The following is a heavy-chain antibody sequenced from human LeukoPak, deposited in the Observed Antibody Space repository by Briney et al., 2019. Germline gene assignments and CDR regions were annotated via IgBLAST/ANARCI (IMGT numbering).Heavy chain of an antibody. CDR1: GFTFSSYA. J-gene: IGHJ4*02. Sequence: PGGSLRLSCAASGFTFSSYAMHWVRQAPGKGLEWVAVISYDGSNKYYADSVKGRFTISRDNSKNTLYLQMNSLRAEDTAVYYCARDRSGFGELSYYFDYWGQGTLVTVSS. V-gene: IGHV3-30-3*01. CDR2: ISYDGSNK. D-gene: IGHD3-10*01. CDR3: ARDRSGFGELSYYFDY.